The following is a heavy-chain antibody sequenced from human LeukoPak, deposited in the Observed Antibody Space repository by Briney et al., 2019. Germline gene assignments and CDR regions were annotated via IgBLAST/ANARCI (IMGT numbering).Heavy chain of an antibody. D-gene: IGHD4-17*01. CDR2: IYTSGST. CDR3: ARTYGDYVWNYYYMDV. Sequence: SETLSLTCTVSGGSISSYFWSWIRQPAGKGLEWIGRIYTSGSTNYNPSLRSRVTMSVDPSKNQFSLKLSSVTAADTAVYYCARTYGDYVWNYYYMDVWGKGTTVTVSS. J-gene: IGHJ6*03. CDR1: GGSISSYF. V-gene: IGHV4-4*07.